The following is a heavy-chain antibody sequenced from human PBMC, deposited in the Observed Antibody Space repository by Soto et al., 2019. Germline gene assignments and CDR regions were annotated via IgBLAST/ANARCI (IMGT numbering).Heavy chain of an antibody. J-gene: IGHJ6*02. CDR3: ASFSIAAADPYGMDV. D-gene: IGHD6-13*01. Sequence: QVQLVQSGAEVKKPGASVKVSCKASGYTFTSYGISWVRQAPGQGLAWMGWISAYNGNTNYAQKLQGRVTMTTDTSTSTAYMELRGLRSDDTAVYYCASFSIAAADPYGMDVWGQGTTVTVSS. CDR1: GYTFTSYG. V-gene: IGHV1-18*01. CDR2: ISAYNGNT.